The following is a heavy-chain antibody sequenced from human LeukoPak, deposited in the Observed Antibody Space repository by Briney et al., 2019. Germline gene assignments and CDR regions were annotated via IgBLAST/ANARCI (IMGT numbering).Heavy chain of an antibody. V-gene: IGHV4-34*01. D-gene: IGHD3-3*01. CDR1: GGSFSDYY. CDR2: INHSRSA. J-gene: IGHJ5*02. CDR3: ASQRENYDFWSGSNNWFDP. Sequence: SETLSLTCAVYGGSFSDYYWSWIRQPPGKGLEWIGEINHSRSANYNPSLTSRVTISVDTSQNQFSLKLNSVTAADTAVYYCASQRENYDFWSGSNNWFDPWGQGTLVTVSS.